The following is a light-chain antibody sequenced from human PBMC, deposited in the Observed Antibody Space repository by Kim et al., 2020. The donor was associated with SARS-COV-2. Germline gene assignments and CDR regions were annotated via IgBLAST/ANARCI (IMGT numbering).Light chain of an antibody. V-gene: IGKV1-33*01. Sequence: SASVGDRVTITCQTSQHISDYLNWYQHKPGKAPTLLISGVSNLETGVPSRFSGGGSGTNFVLTINNLQPEDIATYYCQHYFSLPITFGGGTKLEI. CDR1: QHISDY. J-gene: IGKJ4*01. CDR2: GVS. CDR3: QHYFSLPIT.